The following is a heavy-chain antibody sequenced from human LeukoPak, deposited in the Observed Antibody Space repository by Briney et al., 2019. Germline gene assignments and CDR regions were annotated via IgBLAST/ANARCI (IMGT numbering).Heavy chain of an antibody. CDR2: INHSGST. Sequence: GSLRLSCAASGFTVSSNYMSWIRQPPGKGLEWIGEINHSGSTNYNPSLKSRVTISVDTSKNQFSLKLSSVTAADTAVYYCARDPRIAVAGTDAFDIWGQGTMVTVSS. J-gene: IGHJ3*02. D-gene: IGHD6-19*01. CDR1: GFTVSSNY. V-gene: IGHV4-34*01. CDR3: ARDPRIAVAGTDAFDI.